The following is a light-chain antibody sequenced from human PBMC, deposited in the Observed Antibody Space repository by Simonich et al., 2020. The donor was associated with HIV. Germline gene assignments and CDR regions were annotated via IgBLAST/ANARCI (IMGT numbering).Light chain of an antibody. V-gene: IGKV1-39*01. CDR3: QQSYNTLLT. J-gene: IGKJ4*01. CDR2: AAS. CDR1: QSITNY. Sequence: DIQMTQSPSSLSASVGDRVTITCRASQSITNYLNWFQQKPGKAPRLLIYAASCLQSGVPSRFSGSGSGTDFTLSISSLQPEDFATYYCQQSYNTLLTFGGGTKVEIK.